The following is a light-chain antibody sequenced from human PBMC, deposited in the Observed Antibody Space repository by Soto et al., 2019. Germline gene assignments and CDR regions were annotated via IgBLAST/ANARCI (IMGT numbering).Light chain of an antibody. CDR2: KVS. V-gene: IGKV2-30*02. CDR3: MQGTHWPIT. J-gene: IGKJ5*01. Sequence: VVLTQSPLSLPVTLGQPASISCISNQILVHSDGIAYFSWFQQRTRRSPRRLIYKVSNRDSGVPARFSGSGSGTDFVLKISRVEAEDVGVYYCMQGTHWPITFGQGTRLEIK. CDR1: QILVHSDGIAY.